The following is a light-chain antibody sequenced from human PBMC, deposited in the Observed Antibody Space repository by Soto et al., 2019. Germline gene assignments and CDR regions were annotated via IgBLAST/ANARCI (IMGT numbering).Light chain of an antibody. CDR1: QSVSSSY. V-gene: IGKV3-20*01. CDR3: QQYGSSPYT. Sequence: EIVLTQSPGTRSLSPGERATLSCRASQSVSSSYLAWYQQKPGQAPRVLIYGASSRATGIPDRFSGSGSGTDFTLTISRLEPEDFAVFYCQQYGSSPYTFGQGTKLEIK. J-gene: IGKJ2*01. CDR2: GAS.